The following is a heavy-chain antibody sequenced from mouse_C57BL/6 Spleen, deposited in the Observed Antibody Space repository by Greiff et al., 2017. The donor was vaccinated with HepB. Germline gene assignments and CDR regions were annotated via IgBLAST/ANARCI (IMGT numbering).Heavy chain of an antibody. CDR3: ARWGVAHFDY. Sequence: EVQLQQSGPELVKPGASVKISCKASGYSFTGYYMNWVKQSPEKSLEWIGEINPSTGGTTYNQKFKDKATLTVDKSSSTAYMQLSSLTSEDSAVYYCARWGVAHFDYWGQGTTLTVSS. D-gene: IGHD1-1*01. CDR1: GYSFTGYY. CDR2: INPSTGGT. V-gene: IGHV1-42*01. J-gene: IGHJ2*01.